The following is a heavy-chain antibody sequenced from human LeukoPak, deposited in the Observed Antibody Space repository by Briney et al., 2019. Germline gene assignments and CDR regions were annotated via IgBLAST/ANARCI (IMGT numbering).Heavy chain of an antibody. CDR1: GGSISSSSYY. D-gene: IGHD6-13*01. Sequence: SETLSLTCTVSGGSISSSSYYWGWIRQPPGKGLEWIGSIYHSGSTYYNPSLKSRVTISVDTSKNQFSLKLSSVTAADTAVYYCARVPGIAAAGTGYWGQGTLVTVSS. J-gene: IGHJ4*02. CDR3: ARVPGIAAAGTGY. CDR2: IYHSGST. V-gene: IGHV4-39*07.